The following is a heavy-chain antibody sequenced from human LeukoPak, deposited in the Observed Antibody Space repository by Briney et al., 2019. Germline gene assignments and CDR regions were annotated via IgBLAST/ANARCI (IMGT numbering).Heavy chain of an antibody. Sequence: GASVKVSCKASGYTFTGYYMHRVRQAPGQGLEWMGWINPNSGGTNYAQKFQGRVTMTRDTSISTAYMELSRLRSDDTAVYYCARDLYMITFPYYYLDVWGKGTTVTVSS. D-gene: IGHD3-22*01. J-gene: IGHJ6*03. CDR3: ARDLYMITFPYYYLDV. CDR1: GYTFTGYY. CDR2: INPNSGGT. V-gene: IGHV1-2*02.